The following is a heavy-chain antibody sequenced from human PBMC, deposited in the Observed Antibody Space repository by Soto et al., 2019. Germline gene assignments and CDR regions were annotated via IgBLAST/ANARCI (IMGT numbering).Heavy chain of an antibody. J-gene: IGHJ4*02. CDR1: GGSMSNSHY. D-gene: IGHD6-19*01. V-gene: IGHV4-4*02. CDR2: ISHSGSV. Sequence: QVLLQESGPGLVQPSGTLSLSCAVSGGSMSNSHYWGWVRQPPGKGLEWVGDISHSGSVNYNPSLKSRVTISIDKANNQFSLKLSSVTAADTAVYYCARSFGWYAIDYWGQGTLVIVSS. CDR3: ARSFGWYAIDY.